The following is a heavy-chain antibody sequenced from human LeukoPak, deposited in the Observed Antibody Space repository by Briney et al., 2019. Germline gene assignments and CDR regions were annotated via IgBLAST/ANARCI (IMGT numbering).Heavy chain of an antibody. J-gene: IGHJ4*02. Sequence: PSETLSLTCTVSGGSISSYYWSWIRQPPGKGLVWIGYIYYSGSTNYNPSLKSRVTISVDTSKNQFSLKLSSVTAADTAVHYSARHACRAFYCSGGSLPEFDYWGQGTLVTVSS. CDR1: GGSISSYY. CDR3: ARHACRAFYCSGGSLPEFDY. CDR2: IYYSGST. D-gene: IGHD2-15*01. V-gene: IGHV4-59*08.